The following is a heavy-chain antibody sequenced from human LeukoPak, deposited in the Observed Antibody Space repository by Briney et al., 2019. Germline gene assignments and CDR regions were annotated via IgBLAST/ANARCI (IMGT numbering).Heavy chain of an antibody. J-gene: IGHJ4*02. CDR1: GGFMSSYY. Sequence: SETLSLTCTVSGGFMSSYYWSWIRQPPGKGLEWIGYIYYSGSTKYNPSLRSRVTISVDTSKNQFSLKLSSVTAADTAVYYCARGARAGYNLEPFDYWGQGTLVTVSS. CDR2: IYYSGST. D-gene: IGHD5-24*01. CDR3: ARGARAGYNLEPFDY. V-gene: IGHV4-59*08.